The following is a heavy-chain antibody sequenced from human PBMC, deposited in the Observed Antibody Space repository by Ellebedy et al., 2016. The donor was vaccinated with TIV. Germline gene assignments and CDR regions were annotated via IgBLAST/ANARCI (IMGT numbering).Heavy chain of an antibody. J-gene: IGHJ4*02. CDR1: GVSVNSANYY. Sequence: MPSETLSLTCTVSGVSVNSANYYWTWIRQPPGKGLEWIGYFYSSGSTDSKPSLKSLVAISVDTSKNQFSLKLSSVTAADTAVYFCSGAYGRATPKYWGQGTLVTVSS. D-gene: IGHD3-10*01. CDR2: FYSSGST. CDR3: SGAYGRATPKY. V-gene: IGHV4-61*01.